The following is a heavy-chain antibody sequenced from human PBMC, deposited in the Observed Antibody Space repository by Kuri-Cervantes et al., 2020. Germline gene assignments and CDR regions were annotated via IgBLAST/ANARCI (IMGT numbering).Heavy chain of an antibody. CDR1: GFTFSRHA. V-gene: IGHV3-30*04. CDR2: ISYDESEK. J-gene: IGHJ4*02. Sequence: GESLKISCAASGFTFSRHAMSWVRQAPGKGLEWVAVISYDESEKHYADSVKGRFTISRDNAKNSLYLQMNSLRAEDTAVYYCARGHSSGGRATYDYWGQGTLVTVSS. CDR3: ARGHSSGGRATYDY. D-gene: IGHD6-19*01.